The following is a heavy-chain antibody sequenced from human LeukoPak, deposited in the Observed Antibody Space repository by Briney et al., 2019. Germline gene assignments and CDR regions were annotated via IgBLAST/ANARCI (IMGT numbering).Heavy chain of an antibody. CDR3: ARGRIKYGAVDY. J-gene: IGHJ4*02. Sequence: ASVKVSCKASGYTFTTLDINWVRQATGQGLEWMGWMNPNSGNTGYAQKFQGRVTITRNTSISTAYMELSSLRSEDTAVYYCARGRIKYGAVDYWGQGTLVTVSS. D-gene: IGHD1-14*01. CDR2: MNPNSGNT. V-gene: IGHV1-8*03. CDR1: GYTFTTLD.